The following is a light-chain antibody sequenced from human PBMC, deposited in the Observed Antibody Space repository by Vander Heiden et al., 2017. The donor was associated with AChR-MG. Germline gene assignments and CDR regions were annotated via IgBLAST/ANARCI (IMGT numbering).Light chain of an antibody. CDR2: DAS. CDR3: QHRKT. V-gene: IGKV3-11*01. CDR1: QSVSNS. J-gene: IGKJ1*01. Sequence: IVLTQSPATLSLSPGERATLSCRTSQSVSNSLGGYQQKPGQAPRLLIYDASYRATGIPDRFGGSGFGTDFTLTITSLEPEDFTGYDGQHRKTFGQGTQVEIK.